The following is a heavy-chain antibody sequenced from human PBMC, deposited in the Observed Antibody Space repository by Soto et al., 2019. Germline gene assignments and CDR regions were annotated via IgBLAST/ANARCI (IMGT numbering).Heavy chain of an antibody. CDR2: IWHDGGNK. CDR1: GFTFSSYG. V-gene: IGHV3-33*01. Sequence: PGGSLRLSCAASGFTFSSYGRHWVRQAPGKGLEWVAFIWHDGGNKFYAESVKGRFTISRDNSKNTLYLQMTSLSAEDTAMYYCARDGDVNTGFGKDYWGQGTLVTVYS. J-gene: IGHJ4*02. CDR3: ARDGDVNTGFGKDY. D-gene: IGHD3-16*01.